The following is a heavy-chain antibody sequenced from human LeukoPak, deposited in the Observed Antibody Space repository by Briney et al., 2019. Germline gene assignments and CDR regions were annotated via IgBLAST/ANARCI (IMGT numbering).Heavy chain of an antibody. CDR2: MNPNSGNT. V-gene: IGHV1-8*01. CDR3: ARWRIVVVAAAIKGGLDY. D-gene: IGHD2-2*02. CDR1: GYTFTSYD. Sequence: ASVKVSCKASGYTFTSYDINWVRQATGQGLEWMGWMNPNSGNTGYAQKFQGRVTMTRNTSISTAYIELSSLRSEDTAVYYCARWRIVVVAAAIKGGLDYWGQGTLVTVSS. J-gene: IGHJ4*02.